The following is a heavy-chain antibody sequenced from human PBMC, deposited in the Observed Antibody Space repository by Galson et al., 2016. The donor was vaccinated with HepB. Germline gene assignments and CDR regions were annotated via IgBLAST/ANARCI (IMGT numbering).Heavy chain of an antibody. CDR1: GFTFSSYA. V-gene: IGHV3-23*01. Sequence: SLRLSCAASGFTFSSYAMSWVRQAPGKGLEWVSTISGDGLTTYHTDSVQGRFAAPRDNSKDTLYLQMNSLRVEDTATYYCAKRTHYRGSYGADYWGQGTLVAVSS. J-gene: IGHJ4*02. D-gene: IGHD1-26*01. CDR3: AKRTHYRGSYGADY. CDR2: ISGDGLTT.